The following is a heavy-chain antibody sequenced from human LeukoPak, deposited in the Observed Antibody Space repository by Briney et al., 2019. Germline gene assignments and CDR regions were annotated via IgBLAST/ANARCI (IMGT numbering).Heavy chain of an antibody. D-gene: IGHD6-13*01. CDR3: ARVGSWYYFDS. V-gene: IGHV3-74*01. Sequence: PGGSLRLSCAASGFTFSSYWMHWARQAPGKGLVWVSRINGDGSSTSYADSVKGRFTISRDNAKNTLYLQMNSLRAEDTAVYYCARVGSWYYFDSWGQGTLVTVSS. CDR1: GFTFSSYW. CDR2: INGDGSST. J-gene: IGHJ4*02.